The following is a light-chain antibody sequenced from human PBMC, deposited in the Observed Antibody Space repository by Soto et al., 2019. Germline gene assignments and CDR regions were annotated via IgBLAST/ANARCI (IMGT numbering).Light chain of an antibody. J-gene: IGKJ4*01. Sequence: EIVMTQSPATLSVSPGERATLSCRASQSVSSSLAWYQQKPGQAPRLLMYGASTRATGIPARFSGSGSGTEVTLTISSLQSEDFAVYYCQQYNNWTALTFGGGTKVEIK. CDR3: QQYNNWTALT. CDR2: GAS. V-gene: IGKV3-15*01. CDR1: QSVSSS.